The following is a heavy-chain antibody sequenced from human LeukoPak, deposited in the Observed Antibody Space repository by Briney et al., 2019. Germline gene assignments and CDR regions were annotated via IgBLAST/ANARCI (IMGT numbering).Heavy chain of an antibody. CDR1: GFTFSSYE. D-gene: IGHD4-11*01. V-gene: IGHV3-48*03. CDR3: ARGLHLIDY. Sequence: GGPLRLSCAASGFTFSSYEMNWVRQAPGKGLEWVSYISSSGSTIYYADSVKGRFTISRDNAKNSLYLQMNSLRAEDTAVYYCARGLHLIDYWGQGTLVTVSS. CDR2: ISSSGSTI. J-gene: IGHJ4*02.